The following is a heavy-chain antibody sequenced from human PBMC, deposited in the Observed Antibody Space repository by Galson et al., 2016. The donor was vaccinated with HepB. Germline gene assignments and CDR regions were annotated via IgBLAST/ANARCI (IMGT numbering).Heavy chain of an antibody. V-gene: IGHV3-23*01. CDR3: ANGRCSGRGCDYFDY. J-gene: IGHJ4*02. Sequence: SLRLSCAASGITFSRYAMNWVRQAPGKGLEWVSTITDSGGSTYLADSVRGRFTISRDNSKSTLYLQMNSLRAEDTAIYYCANGRCSGRGCDYFDYWGQGTLVTVSS. D-gene: IGHD6-19*01. CDR1: GITFSRYA. CDR2: ITDSGGST.